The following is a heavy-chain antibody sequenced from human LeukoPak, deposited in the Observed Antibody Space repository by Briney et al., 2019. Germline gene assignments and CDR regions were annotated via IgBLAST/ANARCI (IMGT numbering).Heavy chain of an antibody. J-gene: IGHJ6*02. V-gene: IGHV4-59*08. CDR1: GGSISSYY. Sequence: SETLSLTCTVSGGSISSYYWSWIRQPPGKGLEWIGYIYYSGSTNYNPSLKSRVTISVDTSKSQFSLKLSSVTAADTAVYYCARHFAPVYGMDVWGQGTTVTVSS. CDR2: IYYSGST. CDR3: ARHFAPVYGMDV.